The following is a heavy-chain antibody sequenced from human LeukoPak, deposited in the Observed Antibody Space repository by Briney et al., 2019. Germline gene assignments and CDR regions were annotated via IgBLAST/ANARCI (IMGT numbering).Heavy chain of an antibody. CDR2: ISGSGGGT. J-gene: IGHJ4*02. D-gene: IGHD6-19*01. CDR3: AKTTTGYSSGRYPGWPVDY. Sequence: GGSLRLSCAASGFTFSSYAVSWVRQAPGKGLEWVSAISGSGGGTYYADSVKGRFTITRDNSKNTLYLQMNSLSTEDTAVYYCAKTTTGYSSGRYPGWPVDYWGQGTLVTVSS. V-gene: IGHV3-23*01. CDR1: GFTFSSYA.